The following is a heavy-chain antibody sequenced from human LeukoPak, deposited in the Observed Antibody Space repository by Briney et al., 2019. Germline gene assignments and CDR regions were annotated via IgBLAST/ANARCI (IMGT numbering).Heavy chain of an antibody. CDR2: ISSSGSTI. CDR1: GFTFSSYE. J-gene: IGHJ4*02. V-gene: IGHV3-48*03. Sequence: GGSLRLSCAASGFTFSSYEMNWVRQAPGKGLEWVSYISSSGSTIYYADSVKGRFTISRDNAKNSLYLQMNSLRAEDTAVYYCARGGARTGKPAHLGYWSQGTLVTVSS. CDR3: ARGGARTGKPAHLGY. D-gene: IGHD1-1*01.